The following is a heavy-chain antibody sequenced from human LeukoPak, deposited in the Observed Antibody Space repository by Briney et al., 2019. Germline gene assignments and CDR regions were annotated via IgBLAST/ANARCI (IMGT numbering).Heavy chain of an antibody. J-gene: IGHJ6*02. V-gene: IGHV1-69*04. D-gene: IGHD1-1*01. CDR1: GGTFSSYA. CDR2: IIPILGIA. Sequence: ASVKVSCKASGGTFSSYAISWVRQAPGQGLEWMGRIIPILGIANYAQKFQGRVTITADKSTSTAYMELSSLRSEDTAVYYCASVLEPYYYYYGMDVWGQGTTVIVSS. CDR3: ASVLEPYYYYYGMDV.